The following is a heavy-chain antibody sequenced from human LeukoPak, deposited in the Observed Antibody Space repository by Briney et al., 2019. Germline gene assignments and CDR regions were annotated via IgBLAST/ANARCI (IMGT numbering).Heavy chain of an antibody. CDR3: ARRGPTVTSEYYFDY. D-gene: IGHD4-17*01. CDR1: GYTFTVYY. Sequence: ASVTVSFTASGYTFTVYYMHWVRQAPGQGLEWMGIINPSGGSTSYAQKFQGRVTMTRDMSTSTVYMELSSLRSEDTAVYYCARRGPTVTSEYYFDYWGQGTLVTVSS. V-gene: IGHV1-46*01. CDR2: INPSGGST. J-gene: IGHJ4*02.